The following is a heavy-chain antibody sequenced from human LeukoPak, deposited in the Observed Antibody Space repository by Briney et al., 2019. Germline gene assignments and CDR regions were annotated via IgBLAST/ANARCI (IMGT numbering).Heavy chain of an antibody. CDR2: IYYSGST. CDR1: GGSISSYY. J-gene: IGHJ6*03. D-gene: IGHD3-10*01. Sequence: SETLSLTCTVSGGSISSYYWSWIRQLPGKGLEWIGYIYYSGSTNYNPSFKSRVTISVDTSKNQFSLKLSSVTAADTAVYYCARYYYGSGSHYYMDVWGKGTTVTVSS. CDR3: ARYYYGSGSHYYMDV. V-gene: IGHV4-59*01.